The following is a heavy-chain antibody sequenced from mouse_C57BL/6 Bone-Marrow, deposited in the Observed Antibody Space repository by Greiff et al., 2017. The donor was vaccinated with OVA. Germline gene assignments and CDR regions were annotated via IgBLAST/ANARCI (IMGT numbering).Heavy chain of an antibody. V-gene: IGHV2-2*01. D-gene: IGHD1-1*01. CDR1: GFSLTSYG. J-gene: IGHJ4*01. CDR3: ARKGKLRYAMDY. Sequence: VKLQQSGPGLVQPSQSLSITCTVSGFSLTSYGVHWVRQSPGKGLEWLGVIWSGGCTDYNAAFISRLSISKDNSKSQVFFKMNSLQADDTAIYYCARKGKLRYAMDYWGQGTSVTVSS. CDR2: IWSGGCT.